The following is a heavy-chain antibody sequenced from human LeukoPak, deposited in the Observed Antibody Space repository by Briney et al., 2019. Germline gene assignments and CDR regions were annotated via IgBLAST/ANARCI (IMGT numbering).Heavy chain of an antibody. V-gene: IGHV1-69*13. D-gene: IGHD2-2*01. CDR1: GGTFSSYA. Sequence: SVKVSCKASGGTFSSYAISWVRQAPGQGLEWMGGIIPIFGTANYAQKFQGRVTITADESTSTAYMELSSLRSEDTAVYYCARERDIVVVPAADAFDIWGQGTMVTVSS. CDR3: ARERDIVVVPAADAFDI. J-gene: IGHJ3*02. CDR2: IIPIFGTA.